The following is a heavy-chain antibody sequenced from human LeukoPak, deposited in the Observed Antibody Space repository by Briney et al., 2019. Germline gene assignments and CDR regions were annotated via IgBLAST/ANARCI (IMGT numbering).Heavy chain of an antibody. CDR3: AKGIQLST. CDR1: GFNFRDAA. CDR2: IASNGANS. D-gene: IGHD5-24*01. Sequence: PGGSLRLSCAASGFNFRDAAMTWVRQAPGKGLEWVSPIASNGANSYYAESVKGRFSISRDNSKNMLSLQMNSLRVEDTARYYCAKGIQLSTWGLGTVVTVSS. V-gene: IGHV3-23*01. J-gene: IGHJ3*01.